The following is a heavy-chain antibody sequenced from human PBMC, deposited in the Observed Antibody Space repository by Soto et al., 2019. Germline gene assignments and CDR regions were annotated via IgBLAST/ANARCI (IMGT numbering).Heavy chain of an antibody. CDR1: GFTFNKYN. J-gene: IGHJ4*02. Sequence: GGSLRLSCAASGFTFNKYNINWVRQAPGKGLEWVSSISSSSSYIFYADSVKGRFTISRDNAKNSLYLQMNSLRAEDTAVYYCARDVDGSYYFDYWGQGTLVTVS. CDR2: ISSSSSYI. CDR3: ARDVDGSYYFDY. D-gene: IGHD3-10*01. V-gene: IGHV3-21*01.